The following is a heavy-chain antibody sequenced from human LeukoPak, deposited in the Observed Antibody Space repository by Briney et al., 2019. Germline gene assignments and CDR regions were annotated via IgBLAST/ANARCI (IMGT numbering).Heavy chain of an antibody. J-gene: IGHJ4*02. CDR3: ARGPFDY. Sequence: PSETLSLTCAVYGGSFSGYYWSWIRQPPGKGLEWIGEINHSGSTNYNPSLKSRVTISVDTSKNQFSPKLSSVTAADTAVYYCARGPFDYWGQGTLVTVSS. CDR1: GGSFSGYY. CDR2: INHSGST. V-gene: IGHV4-34*01.